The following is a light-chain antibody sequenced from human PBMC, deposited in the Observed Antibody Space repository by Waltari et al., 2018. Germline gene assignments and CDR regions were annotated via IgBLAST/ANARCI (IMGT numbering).Light chain of an antibody. J-gene: IGKJ3*01. CDR3: QQSYNTPRT. V-gene: IGKV1-39*01. CDR1: QSISTH. CDR2: AAS. Sequence: DIQMTQSPSSLSASVGDRGSITCRASQSISTHLNWYQQKPGKAPKLPIYAASNLQSGVPSRFSGRGSETDFTLTISSLQPEDFAVYYCQQSYNTPRTFGPGTKVDIK.